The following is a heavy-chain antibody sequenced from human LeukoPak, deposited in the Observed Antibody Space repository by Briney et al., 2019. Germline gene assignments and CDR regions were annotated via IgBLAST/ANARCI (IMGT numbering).Heavy chain of an antibody. CDR3: ARAFTGDIVVVPAAINWFDP. J-gene: IGHJ5*02. CDR1: GGSFSGYY. Sequence: PSETLSLTCAVYGGSFSGYYWSWIRQPPGKGLEWIGEINHSGSTNYNPSLKSRVTISVDMSKNQFSLKLSSVTAADTAVYYCARAFTGDIVVVPAAINWFDPWGQGTLVTVSS. V-gene: IGHV4-34*01. D-gene: IGHD2-2*02. CDR2: INHSGST.